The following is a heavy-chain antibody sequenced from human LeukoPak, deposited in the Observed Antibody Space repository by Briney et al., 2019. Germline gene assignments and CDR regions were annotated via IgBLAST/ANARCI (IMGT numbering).Heavy chain of an antibody. CDR1: GFTFSGYA. V-gene: IGHV3-23*05. Sequence: GGSLRLSCAVSGFTFSGYAMSWVRQAPGKGLEWVSTIDGGGGGTYYGDSVKGRFTISRDNSKNTLYVQMNSLRAEDTAVYYCAKGGYYYDAGGKDDVFDIWGQGITVTVSS. CDR3: AKGGYYYDAGGKDDVFDI. D-gene: IGHD3-22*01. CDR2: IDGGGGGT. J-gene: IGHJ3*02.